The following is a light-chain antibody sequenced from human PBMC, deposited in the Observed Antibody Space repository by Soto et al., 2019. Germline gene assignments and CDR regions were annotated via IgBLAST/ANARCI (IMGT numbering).Light chain of an antibody. J-gene: IGLJ1*01. CDR2: GNS. CDR3: QSYDTSLSGYV. V-gene: IGLV1-40*01. CDR1: SSSIGAGYD. Sequence: QSVLTQPPSVSGAPGQRVTISCTGSSSSIGAGYDVHWYQQLPGTPPKLLIYGNSNRPSRVPDRFSGSRSGTSASLAITGLQAEDEADYYCQSYDTSLSGYVFGTGTKLTVL.